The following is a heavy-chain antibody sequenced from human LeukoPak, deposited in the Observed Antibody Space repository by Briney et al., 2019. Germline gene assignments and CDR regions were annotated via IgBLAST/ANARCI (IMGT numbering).Heavy chain of an antibody. CDR3: ALIRDYYYYYMDV. V-gene: IGHV4-61*01. CDR1: GYSITSGYY. CDR2: IYYSGST. J-gene: IGHJ6*03. Sequence: KASETLSLTCTVSGYSITSGYYWGWIRPPPGKGLEWIGYIYYSGSTNYNPSLKSRVTISVDTSKNQFSLKLSSVTAADTAVYYCALIRDYYYYYMDVWGKGTTVTVSS. D-gene: IGHD3-16*01.